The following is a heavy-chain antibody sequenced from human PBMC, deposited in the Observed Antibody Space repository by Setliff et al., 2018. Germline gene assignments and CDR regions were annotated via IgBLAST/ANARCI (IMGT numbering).Heavy chain of an antibody. CDR3: ARAGDAATNRKGVFEF. CDR2: INASGGSA. D-gene: IGHD1-26*01. V-gene: IGHV1-46*01. CDR1: GYTFTRYY. Sequence: WASVKVSCKASGYTFTRYYMYWVRQAPGQGLEWMGIINASGGSASYAEKFQGRVTMTRDTSTSTIYMELASLIYDDTAVYYCARAGDAATNRKGVFEFWGQGTLVTVSS. J-gene: IGHJ4*02.